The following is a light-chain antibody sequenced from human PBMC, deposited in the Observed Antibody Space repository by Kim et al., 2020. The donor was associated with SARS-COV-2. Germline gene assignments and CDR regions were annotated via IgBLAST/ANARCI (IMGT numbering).Light chain of an antibody. V-gene: IGLV2-23*02. J-gene: IGLJ1*01. CDR3: CSYTNIGTYV. Sequence: QSVLTQPASVSGSPGQSLTISCTGASSDVGSYNLVSWFQQHPGKAPKLMLYEVNKRPSGISNRFSGSKSGNTASLTISGLQAEDEADYYCCSYTNIGTYVFGTGTKVTVL. CDR1: SSDVGSYNL. CDR2: EVN.